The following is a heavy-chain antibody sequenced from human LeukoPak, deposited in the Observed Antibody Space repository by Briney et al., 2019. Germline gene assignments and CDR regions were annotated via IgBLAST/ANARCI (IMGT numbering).Heavy chain of an antibody. CDR1: GLTLSGQW. V-gene: IGHV3-7*01. CDR3: AYTNNLKY. Sequence: VQPGGSLRLSCAASGLTLSGQWMNWVRQAPGQGLEWVANIKHDGSEKYYVDSVKGRFTISRDDAKNSLSLQMNSVRAEDTAVYYCAYTNNLKYWGQGTLVTVSS. D-gene: IGHD3-16*01. J-gene: IGHJ4*02. CDR2: IKHDGSEK.